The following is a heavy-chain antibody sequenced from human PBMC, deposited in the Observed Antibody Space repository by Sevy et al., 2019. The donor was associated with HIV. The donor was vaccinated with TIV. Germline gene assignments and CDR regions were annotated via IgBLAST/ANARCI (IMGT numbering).Heavy chain of an antibody. CDR1: GGSIRTFY. Sequence: SETLSLTCTVSGGSIRTFYWSWIRQPPGKGLEWIGYIYYSGSTNYNPSLKSRATISVDTSKNQFSLKLSSVTAADTAVYYCARVPRTRSIAAAALYYFDYWGQGTLVTVSS. CDR3: ARVPRTRSIAAAALYYFDY. V-gene: IGHV4-59*01. D-gene: IGHD6-13*01. CDR2: IYYSGST. J-gene: IGHJ4*02.